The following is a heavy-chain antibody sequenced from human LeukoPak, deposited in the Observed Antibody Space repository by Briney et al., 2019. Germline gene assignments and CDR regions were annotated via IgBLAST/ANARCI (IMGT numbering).Heavy chain of an antibody. Sequence: ASVKVSCKTSGYTFGSYGINWVRQAPGQRLEWMGWINAGNGNTKYSQRFQGRVTITRDTSASTAYVELSSLRSEDTAVYYCARGRYYDSSGYYTYWGQGTLVTVSS. J-gene: IGHJ4*02. CDR3: ARGRYYDSSGYYTY. V-gene: IGHV1-3*01. CDR2: INAGNGNT. D-gene: IGHD3-22*01. CDR1: GYTFGSYG.